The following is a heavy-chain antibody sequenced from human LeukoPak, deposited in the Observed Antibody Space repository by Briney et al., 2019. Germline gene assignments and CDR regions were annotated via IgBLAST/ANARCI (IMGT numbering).Heavy chain of an antibody. CDR1: GFTFSSHW. CDR2: IRQDGSER. J-gene: IGHJ4*02. CDR3: ARDLGKAGGYSSAFDY. V-gene: IGHV3-7*01. D-gene: IGHD6-19*01. Sequence: GGSLRLSCAASGFTFSSHWMSWVRQAPGKGLEWVANIRQDGSERYYVVSVKGRFTISRDNAKNSLYLQMDSLRAEDTAVYYCARDLGKAGGYSSAFDYWGQGTLVTVSS.